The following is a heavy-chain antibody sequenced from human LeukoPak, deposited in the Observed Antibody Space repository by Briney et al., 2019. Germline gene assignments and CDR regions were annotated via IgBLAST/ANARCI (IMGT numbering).Heavy chain of an antibody. CDR3: ARDLRLLDAFDI. J-gene: IGHJ3*02. D-gene: IGHD2-15*01. CDR2: IYYSGST. CDR1: GGSISRYY. V-gene: IGHV4-59*01. Sequence: SETLSLTCTVSGGSISRYYWSWTRQPPGKGLEWIGYIYYSGSTNYNPSLKSRVTISVDTSKNQFSLRLSSVTAADTAVYYCARDLRLLDAFDIWGQGTMVTVSS.